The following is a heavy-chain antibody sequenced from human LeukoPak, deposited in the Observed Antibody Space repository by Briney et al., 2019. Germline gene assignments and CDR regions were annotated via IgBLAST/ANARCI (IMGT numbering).Heavy chain of an antibody. J-gene: IGHJ5*02. Sequence: SETLSLTCTVSGGSISSYHWSWIRQPPGKGLEWIGYIFYSGSTNYNPSLKSRVTISVDTSKNQFSLKLYSVTAADTAVYYCAREGYCSGGTCSNWFDPWGQGTLVTVSS. CDR3: AREGYCSGGTCSNWFDP. V-gene: IGHV4-59*01. CDR2: IFYSGST. D-gene: IGHD2-15*01. CDR1: GGSISSYH.